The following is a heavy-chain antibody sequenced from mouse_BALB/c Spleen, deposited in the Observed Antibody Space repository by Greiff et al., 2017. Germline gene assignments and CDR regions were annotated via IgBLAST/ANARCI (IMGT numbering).Heavy chain of an antibody. CDR3: ARDAVAVRRYFDV. CDR1: GFTFSSYG. D-gene: IGHD1-1*01. V-gene: IGHV5-6-3*01. CDR2: INSNGGST. J-gene: IGHJ1*01. Sequence: EVQLVESGGGLVQPGGSLKLSCAASGFTFSSYGMSWVRQTPDKRLELVATINSNGGSTYYPDSVKGRFTISRDNAKNTLYLQMSSLKSEDTAMYYCARDAVAVRRYFDVWGAGTTVTVSS.